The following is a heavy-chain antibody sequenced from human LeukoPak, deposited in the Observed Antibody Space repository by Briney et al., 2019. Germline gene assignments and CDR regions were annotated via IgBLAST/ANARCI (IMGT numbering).Heavy chain of an antibody. Sequence: SETLSLTCTVSGGSISSYYWSWIRQPPGKGLEWIGYIYYSGSTNYNPSLKSRVTISVDTSKNQFSLKLSSVTAADTAVYYCARGGPYYYDSSEEKSGYFDLWGRGTLVTVSS. J-gene: IGHJ2*01. CDR1: GGSISSYY. V-gene: IGHV4-59*01. CDR2: IYYSGST. D-gene: IGHD3-22*01. CDR3: ARGGPYYYDSSEEKSGYFDL.